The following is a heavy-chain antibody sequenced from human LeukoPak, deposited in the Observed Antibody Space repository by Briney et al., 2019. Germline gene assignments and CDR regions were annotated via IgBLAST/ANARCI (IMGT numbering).Heavy chain of an antibody. D-gene: IGHD3-22*01. CDR1: GFTFNSYG. CDR3: ASGRRGDYYDSSGYYDY. CDR2: ISYDGSNK. Sequence: GGSLRLSCAASGFTFNSYGMHWVRQAPGKGLEWVAVISYDGSNKYYADSVKGRFTISRDNSKNTLYLQMNSLRAEDTAVYYCASGRRGDYYDSSGYYDYWGQGTLVTVSS. V-gene: IGHV3-30*03. J-gene: IGHJ4*02.